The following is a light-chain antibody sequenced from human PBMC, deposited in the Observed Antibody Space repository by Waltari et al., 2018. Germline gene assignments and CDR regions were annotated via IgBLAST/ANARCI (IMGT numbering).Light chain of an antibody. CDR2: STN. V-gene: IGLV7-43*01. CDR1: TGAVTSGYY. J-gene: IGLJ3*02. Sequence: QTVVTQEPSLTVSPGGTVTLTCASTTGAVTSGYYLNWFQQKPGQTPRTLIDSTNNKHSWTPARFSGSLLGYKAVLALSDGQPEDEAEYYRLLYYGGAWVVGGGTTLTVL. CDR3: LLYYGGAWV.